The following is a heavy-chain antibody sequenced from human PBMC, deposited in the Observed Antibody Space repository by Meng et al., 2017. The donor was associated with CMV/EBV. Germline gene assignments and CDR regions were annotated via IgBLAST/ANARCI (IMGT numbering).Heavy chain of an antibody. Sequence: RLQLLESGPGLGKPSETLSLTCPVSGGSISSSSYYWGWFRQPPGKGLEWIGSIYYSGSTYYNPSLKSRVTISVDTSKNQFSLKLSSVTAADTAVYYCARDYGDLRQDYWGQGTLVTVSS. J-gene: IGHJ4*02. D-gene: IGHD4-17*01. V-gene: IGHV4-39*06. CDR2: IYYSGST. CDR1: GGSISSSSYY. CDR3: ARDYGDLRQDY.